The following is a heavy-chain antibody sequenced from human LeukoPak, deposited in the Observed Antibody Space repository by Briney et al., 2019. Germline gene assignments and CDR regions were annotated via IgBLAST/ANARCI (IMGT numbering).Heavy chain of an antibody. Sequence: SVKVSCKASGGTFSSYAISWVRQAPGQGLEWMGRIIPILGIANYAQKFQGRVTITADKSTSTAYMELSSLRSEDTAVYYCARGTVTYYFDYWGQGTLVTVSP. CDR3: ARGTVTYYFDY. J-gene: IGHJ4*02. CDR1: GGTFSSYA. D-gene: IGHD4-17*01. V-gene: IGHV1-69*04. CDR2: IIPILGIA.